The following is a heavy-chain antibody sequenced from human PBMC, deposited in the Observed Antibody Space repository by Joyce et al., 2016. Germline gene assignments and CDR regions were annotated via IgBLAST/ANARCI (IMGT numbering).Heavy chain of an antibody. V-gene: IGHV4-59*01. Sequence: QVQLQESGPGLVKPSETLSLTCSVSGGSISNDYWSWIRQPPGKRLEWIGLIYYSGTTNYNPSLKSRDTISIDTSKKQFSLKLSSVTAADTALYYCARGGGYPTRYFDSWGQGTLVTVSS. J-gene: IGHJ4*02. CDR3: ARGGGYPTRYFDS. CDR1: GGSISNDY. CDR2: IYYSGTT. D-gene: IGHD1-26*01.